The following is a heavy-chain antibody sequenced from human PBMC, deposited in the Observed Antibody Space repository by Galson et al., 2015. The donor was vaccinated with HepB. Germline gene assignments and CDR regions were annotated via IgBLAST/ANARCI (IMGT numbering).Heavy chain of an antibody. Sequence: SLRLSCAASGFTFSNYAMHWVRQAPGKGLEWVAVISYDGSNTYYADSVKGRFTISRDNSKNTLYLQMNSLRAEDTAVYYCARDYSYSSGWDVTGFFDYWGQGTLVTVSS. CDR2: ISYDGSNT. V-gene: IGHV3-30-3*01. J-gene: IGHJ4*02. D-gene: IGHD6-19*01. CDR1: GFTFSNYA. CDR3: ARDYSYSSGWDVTGFFDY.